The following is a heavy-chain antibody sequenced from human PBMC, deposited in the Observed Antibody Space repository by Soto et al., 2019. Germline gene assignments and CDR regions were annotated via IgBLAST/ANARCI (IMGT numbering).Heavy chain of an antibody. Sequence: QVQLVQSGAEVKKTGSSVKVSCKTSGGTFSTFGISWVRQAPGQGLEWMGGIIPFFGTAEYSQKVEDRITITADESTNTVDMDLRSLTSEDTAIYYCARTAPMDAGDKYYYDFWGQGALVTVSS. CDR1: GGTFSTFG. CDR3: ARTAPMDAGDKYYYDF. V-gene: IGHV1-69*01. CDR2: IIPFFGTA. D-gene: IGHD3-16*01. J-gene: IGHJ4*02.